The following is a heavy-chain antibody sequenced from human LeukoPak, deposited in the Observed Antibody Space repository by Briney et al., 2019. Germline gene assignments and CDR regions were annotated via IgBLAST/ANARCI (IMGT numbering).Heavy chain of an antibody. D-gene: IGHD6-19*01. V-gene: IGHV4-59*08. CDR2: IYYTGSS. Sequence: SETLSLTCTVSGGSICTYYWSWIRQPPGKGLEWIGYIYYTGSSNYNPSLKSRVTISVDTSKNQFSLKLSSVTAADTAVYYCARRVAVAGTIDYWGQGTLVTVSS. J-gene: IGHJ4*02. CDR1: GGSICTYY. CDR3: ARRVAVAGTIDY.